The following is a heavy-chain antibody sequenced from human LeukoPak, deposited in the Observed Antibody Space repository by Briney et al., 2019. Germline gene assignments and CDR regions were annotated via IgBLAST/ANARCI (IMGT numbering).Heavy chain of an antibody. CDR1: GYTFTSYG. Sequence: ASVKVSCKASGYTFTSYGISWVRQAPGQGLEWMGWISAYNGNTNYAQKLQGRVTMTTDTFTSTAYMELRSLRSDDTAVYYCARDAGLLLWFGESSSFDYWGQGTLVTVSS. V-gene: IGHV1-18*01. CDR3: ARDAGLLLWFGESSSFDY. CDR2: ISAYNGNT. D-gene: IGHD3-10*01. J-gene: IGHJ4*02.